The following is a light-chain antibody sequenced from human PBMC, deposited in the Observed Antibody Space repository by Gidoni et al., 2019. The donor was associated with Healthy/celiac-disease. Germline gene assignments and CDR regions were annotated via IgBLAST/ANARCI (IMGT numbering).Light chain of an antibody. CDR1: QSVSSY. CDR2: DAS. CDR3: QHRSNWPLT. Sequence: IVFPQSPATLSLSPGERATLSCSASQSVSSYLAWYQQKPGQAPRLLIYDASNRATGIPARFRGSGSGKDFTLTINSLELEDFAVYYCQHRSNWPLTFGPGTKLEIK. J-gene: IGKJ3*01. V-gene: IGKV3-11*01.